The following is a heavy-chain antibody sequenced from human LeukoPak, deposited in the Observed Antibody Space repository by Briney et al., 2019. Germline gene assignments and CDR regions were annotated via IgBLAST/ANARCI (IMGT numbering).Heavy chain of an antibody. CDR3: ARSPLSFDSYGSPSHAFDI. J-gene: IGHJ3*02. CDR2: IIPIFGTA. CDR1: GGTFSSYA. V-gene: IGHV1-69*05. Sequence: GASVKVSCEASGGTFSSYAISWVRQAPGQGLEWMGRIIPIFGTANYAQKFQGRVTITTDESTSTAYMELSSLRSEDTAMYYCARSPLSFDSYGSPSHAFDIWGQGTMVTVSS. D-gene: IGHD5-18*01.